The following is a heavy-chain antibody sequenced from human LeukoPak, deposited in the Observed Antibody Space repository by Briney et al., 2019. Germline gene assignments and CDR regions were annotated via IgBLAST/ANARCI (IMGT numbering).Heavy chain of an antibody. Sequence: GGSLRVSCAASGFTFSSYWMSWVRQAPEKGLEWVGNIKHDGSEIDYVDSVKGRFTISRDNAKNSLYLQMNSLRAEDTAVYYCAGTYYDYVWGSYRGHYFDYWGQGTLVTVSS. CDR2: IKHDGSEI. V-gene: IGHV3-7*01. CDR1: GFTFSSYW. CDR3: AGTYYDYVWGSYRGHYFDY. D-gene: IGHD3-16*02. J-gene: IGHJ4*02.